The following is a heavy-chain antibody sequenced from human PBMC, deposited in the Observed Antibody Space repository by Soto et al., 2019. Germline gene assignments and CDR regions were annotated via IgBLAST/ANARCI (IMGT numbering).Heavy chain of an antibody. D-gene: IGHD2-8*01. J-gene: IGHJ4*01. CDR3: ARAPTIGVSTLSPEYVH. V-gene: IGHV3-11*01. CDR1: GFTFSDYY. CDR2: ISSSGSTI. Sequence: GGSLRLSCAASGFTFSDYYMSWIRQAPGKGLEWVSYISSSGSTIYYADSVKGRFTISRDNAKNSLYLQMNSLRAEDTAVYYCARAPTIGVSTLSPEYVHWGHGPLVTVPS.